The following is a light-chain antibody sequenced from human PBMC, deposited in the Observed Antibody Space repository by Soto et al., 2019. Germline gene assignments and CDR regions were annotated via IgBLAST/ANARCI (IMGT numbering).Light chain of an antibody. J-gene: IGKJ5*01. Sequence: DIQMTQSPSSLSASVGDRVTITCRASESINRHLNWYQQKPGKAPKLLIYAASSLQNGVPSRFSGSGSGTDFTLTISNLHPEDFSTYYCQQSYSTLSITFGQGTRLEMK. V-gene: IGKV1-39*01. CDR1: ESINRH. CDR3: QQSYSTLSIT. CDR2: AAS.